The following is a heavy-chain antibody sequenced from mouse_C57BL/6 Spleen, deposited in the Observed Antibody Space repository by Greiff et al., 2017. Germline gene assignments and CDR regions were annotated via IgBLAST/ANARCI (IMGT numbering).Heavy chain of an antibody. V-gene: IGHV1-80*01. CDR3: AREGGSSYGYYAMDY. Sequence: VKLVESGAELVKPGASVKISCKASGYAFSSYWMNWVKQRPGKGLEWIGQIYPGDGDTNYNGKFKGKATLTADKSSSTAYMQLSSLTSEDSAVYFCAREGGSSYGYYAMDYWGQGTSVTVSS. CDR2: IYPGDGDT. J-gene: IGHJ4*01. CDR1: GYAFSSYW. D-gene: IGHD1-1*01.